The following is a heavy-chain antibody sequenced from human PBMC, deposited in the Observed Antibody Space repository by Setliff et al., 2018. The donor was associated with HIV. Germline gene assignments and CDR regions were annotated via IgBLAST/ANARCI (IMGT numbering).Heavy chain of an antibody. Sequence: SETLSLTCSVPGDSFSTSSYFWGWVRQSPGKGLEWIGNIYYTGFTYSSPSLKGRVIMSIDTSKSQFSLNLTSVTDSGTAVYYCTRQGRGDPGLATTRLDYWGQGKLVTVSS. CDR2: IYYTGFT. D-gene: IGHD1-1*01. J-gene: IGHJ4*02. V-gene: IGHV4-39*01. CDR1: GDSFSTSSYF. CDR3: TRQGRGDPGLATTRLDY.